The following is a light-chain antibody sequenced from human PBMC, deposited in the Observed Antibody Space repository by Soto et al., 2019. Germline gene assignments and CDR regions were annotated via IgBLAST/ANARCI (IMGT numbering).Light chain of an antibody. CDR3: MQTLQTPYT. Sequence: DIVMTQSPLSLPVTPGEPASISCRSSQSLLHSNGYNYLDWYLQKPGQSPQLLIYLGSNRASGVPDRFSASGSGTDFTLRISRVEGEDVGVYYCMQTLQTPYTFCQGTKLEIK. V-gene: IGKV2-28*01. CDR1: QSLLHSNGYNY. J-gene: IGKJ2*01. CDR2: LGS.